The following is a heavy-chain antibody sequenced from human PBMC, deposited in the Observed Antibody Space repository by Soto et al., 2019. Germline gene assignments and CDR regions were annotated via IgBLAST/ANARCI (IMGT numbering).Heavy chain of an antibody. V-gene: IGHV1-8*01. Sequence: ASVTVSCTASGYTFTSYDINWVRQATGQGLEWMGWMNPNSGNTGYAQKFQGRVTMTRNTSISTAYMELSSLRSDDTAVYYCARFSYCSGGSCYFIRGMDVWGQGTTVTVSS. CDR3: ARFSYCSGGSCYFIRGMDV. D-gene: IGHD2-15*01. CDR1: GYTFTSYD. J-gene: IGHJ6*02. CDR2: MNPNSGNT.